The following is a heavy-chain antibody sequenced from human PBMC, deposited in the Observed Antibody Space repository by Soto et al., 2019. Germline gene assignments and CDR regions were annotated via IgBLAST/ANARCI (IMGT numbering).Heavy chain of an antibody. V-gene: IGHV4-59*01. Sequence: QVQLQESGPGLVKPSETLSLTCTVSGGSISSYYWSWIRQPPGKGLEWIGYIYYSGSTNYNPSLKSRVTISVDTSKNQFSLKLSSVTAADTAVYYCARDRVGSGRYFDYWGQGTLVTVSS. CDR1: GGSISSYY. J-gene: IGHJ4*02. D-gene: IGHD1-26*01. CDR2: IYYSGST. CDR3: ARDRVGSGRYFDY.